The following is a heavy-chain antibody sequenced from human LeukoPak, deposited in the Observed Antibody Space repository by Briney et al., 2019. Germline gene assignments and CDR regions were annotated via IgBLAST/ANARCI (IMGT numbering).Heavy chain of an antibody. J-gene: IGHJ5*02. CDR3: ARDHDVAAAGRGFDP. CDR2: IIPIFGTA. D-gene: IGHD6-13*01. CDR1: GGTFSSYA. V-gene: IGHV1-69*05. Sequence: SVKVSCKASGGTFSSYAISWVRQAPGQGLEWMGGIIPIFGTANYAQKFQGRVTITTDESTSTAYMELSSLRSEDTAVYYCARDHDVAAAGRGFDPWGQGTLVTVSS.